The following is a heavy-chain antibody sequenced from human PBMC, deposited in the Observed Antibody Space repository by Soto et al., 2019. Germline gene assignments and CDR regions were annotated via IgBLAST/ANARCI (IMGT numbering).Heavy chain of an antibody. D-gene: IGHD5-12*01. J-gene: IGHJ6*02. CDR2: ILPMFGAV. Sequence: QMRLVQSGAEVKNSGSSVKVSCKASGGTSSNFVITWVRQVPGQGLEWLGGILPMFGAVKYAQKFQDRLTITADRSTNTASMELGSLRSEVTAVYYGARPKRSGYDRGDSYYHTMDVWGHGTTVTVS. CDR1: GGTSSNFV. CDR3: ARPKRSGYDRGDSYYHTMDV. V-gene: IGHV1-69*06.